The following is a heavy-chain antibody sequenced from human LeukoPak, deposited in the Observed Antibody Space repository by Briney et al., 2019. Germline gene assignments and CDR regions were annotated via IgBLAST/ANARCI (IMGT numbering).Heavy chain of an antibody. CDR2: ISSSGSTI. CDR3: ARDLGDCSGGSCVADY. J-gene: IGHJ4*02. D-gene: IGHD2-15*01. V-gene: IGHV3-48*03. Sequence: LSLTCIVSGGSMRSYYWSWVRQAPGKGLEWVSYISSSGSTIYYADSVKGRFTISRDNAKNSLYLQMNSLRAEDTAVYYCARDLGDCSGGSCVADYWGQGTLVTVSS. CDR1: GGSMRSYY.